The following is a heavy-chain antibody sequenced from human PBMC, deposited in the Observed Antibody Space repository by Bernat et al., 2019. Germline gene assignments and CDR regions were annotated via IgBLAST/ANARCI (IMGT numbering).Heavy chain of an antibody. CDR1: GLTFSSYE. V-gene: IGHV3-48*03. CDR2: ISSSGSTI. Sequence: EVQLVESGGGLVQPGGSLSLFCAASGLTFSSYEMTWVRQAPGKGLEWVSYISSSGSTIYYADSVKGRFTISRDNAKNSLYLQMNSLRAEDTAVYYWARLVYSSSWYQFDDWGQGTLVTVSS. CDR3: ARLVYSSSWYQFDD. D-gene: IGHD6-13*01. J-gene: IGHJ4*02.